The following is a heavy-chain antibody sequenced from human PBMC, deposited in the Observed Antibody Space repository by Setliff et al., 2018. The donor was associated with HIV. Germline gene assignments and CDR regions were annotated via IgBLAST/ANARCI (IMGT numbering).Heavy chain of an antibody. D-gene: IGHD6-13*01. V-gene: IGHV3-48*03. CDR3: ARAGAAADEGDYYYYGLDV. Sequence: GGSLRLSCAASGFTFRNYKFNWVRQAPGRGLEWVSSISIGSGGAIDYADSVQGRFTISRDNSKNSLYLQMNSLRVEDTAVYYCARAGAAADEGDYYYYGLDVWGQGTTVTVSS. CDR1: GFTFRNYK. J-gene: IGHJ6*02. CDR2: ISIGSGGAI.